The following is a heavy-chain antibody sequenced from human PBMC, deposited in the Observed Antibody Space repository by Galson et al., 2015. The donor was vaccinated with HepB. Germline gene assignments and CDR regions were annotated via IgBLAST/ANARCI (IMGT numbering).Heavy chain of an antibody. CDR2: ISHTGSNT. V-gene: IGHV3-23*01. Sequence: QAPGKGLEWVSSISHTGSNTYYADSVKGRFTISRGNSKNTLNLQMNSLRAEDTAVYYCAKDRWSSYYKDYWGQGTLVIVSS. J-gene: IGHJ4*02. D-gene: IGHD3-3*01. CDR3: AKDRWSSYYKDY.